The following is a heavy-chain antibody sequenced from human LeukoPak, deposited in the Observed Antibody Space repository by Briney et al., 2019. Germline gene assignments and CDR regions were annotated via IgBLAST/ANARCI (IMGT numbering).Heavy chain of an antibody. Sequence: GGSLRLSCAASGFAISSFWMSWVRQAPGKGLEWVANIRQDGGTKYYVDSVKGRFTVSRDNAKNSLYLQMNYLTVGDTALYYCARHVVRGPILKYFDLWGRGTMVTVSS. CDR3: ARHVVRGPILKYFDL. CDR1: GFAISSFW. J-gene: IGHJ2*01. CDR2: IRQDGGTK. D-gene: IGHD3-22*01. V-gene: IGHV3-7*04.